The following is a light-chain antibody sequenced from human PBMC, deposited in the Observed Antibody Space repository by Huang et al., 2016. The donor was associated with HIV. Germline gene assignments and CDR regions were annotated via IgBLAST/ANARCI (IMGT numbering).Light chain of an antibody. V-gene: IGKV1-27*01. CDR3: QRYNNAPYT. CDR2: AAS. Sequence: DIQMTQSPSSLATSVGDTVTITCRASPGIGNLLAWYQQKPGKVPKLLIYAASTLRSGVPSRFAGSGSGTDFTLTISSLQPEDVATYYCQRYNNAPYTFGQGTKLDIK. J-gene: IGKJ2*01. CDR1: PGIGNL.